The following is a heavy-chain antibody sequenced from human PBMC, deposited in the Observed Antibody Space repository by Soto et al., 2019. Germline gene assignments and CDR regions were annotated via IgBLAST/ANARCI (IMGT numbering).Heavy chain of an antibody. D-gene: IGHD3-22*01. J-gene: IGHJ1*01. V-gene: IGHV1-69*13. CDR2: IIPIFGTA. Sequence: SSVKVSCKASGGTFSSYAISWVRQAPGQGLEWMGGIIPIFGTANYAQKFQGRVTITADESTSTAYMELSSLRSEDTAVYYCARSYGTMIVVPPPQHWGQGTLVTVSS. CDR3: ARSYGTMIVVPPPQH. CDR1: GGTFSSYA.